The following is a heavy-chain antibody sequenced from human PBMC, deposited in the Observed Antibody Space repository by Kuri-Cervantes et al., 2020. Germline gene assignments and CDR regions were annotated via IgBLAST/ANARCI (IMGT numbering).Heavy chain of an antibody. D-gene: IGHD6-19*01. CDR3: VRDRDPLAVAGYCFDY. J-gene: IGHJ4*02. V-gene: IGHV3-15*01. Sequence: GGSLRLSCAASGFTFSNAWMSWVRQAPGKGLEWVGCIKSKTDGGTTDYAAPVKGRFTISRDDSKNTLYLQMNSLRAEDTAVYYCVRDRDPLAVAGYCFDYWGQGTLVTVSS. CDR2: IKSKTDGGTT. CDR1: GFTFSNAW.